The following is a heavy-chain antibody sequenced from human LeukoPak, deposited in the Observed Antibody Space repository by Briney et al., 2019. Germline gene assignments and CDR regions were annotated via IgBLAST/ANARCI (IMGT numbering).Heavy chain of an antibody. D-gene: IGHD3-3*01. CDR2: ISGSGNRT. Sequence: GGALRLSCEASGFTFSNYAMSWVRQAPGKGLEWVSSISGSGNRTYYIDSVKGRFTISRDNSKNTLFLQMNSLRAEDTAIYYCAKRPYDFWSGRWCWFDSWGQGTLVTVSS. CDR3: AKRPYDFWSGRWCWFDS. V-gene: IGHV3-23*01. CDR1: GFTFSNYA. J-gene: IGHJ5*01.